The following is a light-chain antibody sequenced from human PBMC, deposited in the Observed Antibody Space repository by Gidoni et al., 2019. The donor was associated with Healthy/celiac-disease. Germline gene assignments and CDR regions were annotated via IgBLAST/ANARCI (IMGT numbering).Light chain of an antibody. Sequence: EIVLTPSPGTLSLPPGERATLSCRASQSVSSSYLAWYQQKPGQAPRLLTYGASSRATGIPDRFSGSGSGTDFTLTISRLEPEDVAVYYCQQYGSSSYTFGQGTKLEIK. V-gene: IGKV3-20*01. CDR1: QSVSSSY. CDR3: QQYGSSSYT. CDR2: GAS. J-gene: IGKJ2*01.